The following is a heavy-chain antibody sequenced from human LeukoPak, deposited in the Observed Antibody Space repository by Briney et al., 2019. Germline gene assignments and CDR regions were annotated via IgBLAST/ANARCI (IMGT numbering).Heavy chain of an antibody. D-gene: IGHD3-22*01. Sequence: GGSLRLSCAASGFTFSSYAMSWVRQAPGKGLEWVAVISYDGSNKYYADSVKGRFTISRDNSKNTLYLQMNSLRAEDTAVYYCARDLHRVTMIVEWGQGTLVTVSS. CDR1: GFTFSSYA. J-gene: IGHJ4*02. CDR2: ISYDGSNK. V-gene: IGHV3-30*04. CDR3: ARDLHRVTMIVE.